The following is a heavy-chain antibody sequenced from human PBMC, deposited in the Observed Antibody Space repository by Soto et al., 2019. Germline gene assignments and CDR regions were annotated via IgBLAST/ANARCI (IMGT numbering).Heavy chain of an antibody. CDR3: ATAKLLLPWLFDY. J-gene: IGHJ4*02. D-gene: IGHD2-15*01. Sequence: HPGGSLRLSCAASGFIVSSNYMSWVRQAPGKGLEWVSVIYSGGSTSYADSVKGRFIISRDDSKNTLFLQMNSLRAEDTAVYYCATAKLLLPWLFDYWGQGTLVTVSS. V-gene: IGHV3-66*01. CDR2: IYSGGST. CDR1: GFIVSSNY.